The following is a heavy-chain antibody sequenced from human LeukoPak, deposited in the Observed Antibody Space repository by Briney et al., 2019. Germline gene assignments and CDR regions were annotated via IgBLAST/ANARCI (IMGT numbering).Heavy chain of an antibody. J-gene: IGHJ4*02. CDR1: GGSISSYY. V-gene: IGHV4-59*01. CDR2: IYYSGST. D-gene: IGHD3-22*01. Sequence: SETLSLTCTVSGGSISSYYWSWIRQPPGKGLEWIGYIYYSGSTNYNPSLKSRVTISVDTSKNQFSLKLSSVTAADTAVYYCARVGYSSGYYYVYWGQGTLVTVSS. CDR3: ARVGYSSGYYYVY.